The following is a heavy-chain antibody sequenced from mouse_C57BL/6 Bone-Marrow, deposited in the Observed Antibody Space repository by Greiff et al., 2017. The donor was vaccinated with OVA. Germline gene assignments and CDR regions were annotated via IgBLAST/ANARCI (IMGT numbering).Heavy chain of an antibody. CDR2: IFPGSGGT. Sequence: VQLQQSGPELVKPGASVKISCKASGYTFTDYYINWVKQRPGQGLEWIGWIFPGSGGTYYNEKFKGKATLTVDKSSSTAYMLLSSLTSEDSAVYFCARGGIYYYGSSYVMDYWGQGTSVTVSS. D-gene: IGHD1-1*01. J-gene: IGHJ4*01. V-gene: IGHV1-75*01. CDR3: ARGGIYYYGSSYVMDY. CDR1: GYTFTDYY.